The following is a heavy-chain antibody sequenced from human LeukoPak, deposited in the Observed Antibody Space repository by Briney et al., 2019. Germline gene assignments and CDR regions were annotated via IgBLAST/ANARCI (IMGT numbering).Heavy chain of an antibody. V-gene: IGHV1-2*02. CDR1: GYTFTGYY. CDR3: ARALSGHSYGFFAFDY. J-gene: IGHJ4*02. Sequence: ASVKVSCKASGYTFTGYYMHWVRQAPGQRLEWMGWINPNSGGTNYARKFQGRVTMTRDTSISTAYMELSRLRSDDTAVYYCARALSGHSYGFFAFDYWGQGTLVTVSS. D-gene: IGHD5-18*01. CDR2: INPNSGGT.